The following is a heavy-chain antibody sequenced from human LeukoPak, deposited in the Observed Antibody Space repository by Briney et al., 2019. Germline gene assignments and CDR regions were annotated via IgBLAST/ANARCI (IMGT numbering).Heavy chain of an antibody. CDR3: AKRGTYYYDSSGHYYFDY. CDR1: GLIVSSDN. D-gene: IGHD3-22*01. J-gene: IGHJ4*02. Sequence: GGSLRLSCVASGLIVSSDNMSWVRQAPGKGLEWVSAISGSGGSTYYADSVRGRFTISRDNSKNTLYLQMNSLRAEDTAVYYCAKRGTYYYDSSGHYYFDYWGQGTLVTVSS. V-gene: IGHV3-23*01. CDR2: ISGSGGST.